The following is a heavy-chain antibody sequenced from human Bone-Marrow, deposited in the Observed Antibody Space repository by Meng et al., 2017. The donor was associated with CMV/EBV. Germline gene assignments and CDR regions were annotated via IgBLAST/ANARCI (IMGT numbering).Heavy chain of an antibody. J-gene: IGHJ4*02. CDR3: ARTYSSGWYSALGY. CDR2: INPSGGST. CDR1: GYTFTSNY. Sequence: ASVTVSCKASGYTFTSNYTHCVRQAPGQGLEWMGIINPSGGSTSYAQKCQGRVTMTRDTSTSTVYMELSSLRSEDTAVYYCARTYSSGWYSALGYWGQGTLVTVSS. V-gene: IGHV1-46*01. D-gene: IGHD6-19*01.